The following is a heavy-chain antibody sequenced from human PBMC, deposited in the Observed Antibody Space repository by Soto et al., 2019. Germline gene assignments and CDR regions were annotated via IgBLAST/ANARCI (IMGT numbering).Heavy chain of an antibody. Sequence: QVQLVESGGGVVQPGRSLRLSCAASGFTFSSYGMHWVRQAPCKGLEWVAVISYDGSNKYYADSVKGRFTISRDNSKNTLYLQMNSLRAEDTAVYYCAKDQSRAARLMLVLEWPQGYGMDVWGQGTTVTVSS. V-gene: IGHV3-30*18. CDR3: AKDQSRAARLMLVLEWPQGYGMDV. CDR2: ISYDGSNK. CDR1: GFTFSSYG. D-gene: IGHD3-3*01. J-gene: IGHJ6*02.